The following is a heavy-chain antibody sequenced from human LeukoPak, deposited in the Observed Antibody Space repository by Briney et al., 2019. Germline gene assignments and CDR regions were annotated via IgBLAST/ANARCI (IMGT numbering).Heavy chain of an antibody. Sequence: GASVKVSCKASGYTFTGYYMHWVRQAPGQGLEWMGWINPNSGGTNYAQKFQGRVTMTRDTSISTAYMELSRLRSDDTAVYYCARSKRGYSYGYVGVDYWGQGTLVTVSS. J-gene: IGHJ4*02. CDR3: ARSKRGYSYGYVGVDY. CDR1: GYTFTGYY. CDR2: INPNSGGT. D-gene: IGHD5-18*01. V-gene: IGHV1-2*02.